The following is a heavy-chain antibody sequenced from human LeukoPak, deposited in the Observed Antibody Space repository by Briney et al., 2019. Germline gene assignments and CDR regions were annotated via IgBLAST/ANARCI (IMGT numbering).Heavy chain of an antibody. Sequence: SETLSLTCTVSGGSISSSSYYWGWIRQPPGKGLEWIGSIYYSGSTYYNPSLKSRVTMSVDTSKNQFSLKLSSVTAADTAVYYRASTQLLWGQNAFDIWGQGTMVTVSS. CDR1: GGSISSSSYY. V-gene: IGHV4-39*07. CDR2: IYYSGST. J-gene: IGHJ3*02. D-gene: IGHD3-10*01. CDR3: ASTQLLWGQNAFDI.